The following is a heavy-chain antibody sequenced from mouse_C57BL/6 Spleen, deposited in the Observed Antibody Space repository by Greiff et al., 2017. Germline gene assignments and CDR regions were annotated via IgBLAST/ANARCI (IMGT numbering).Heavy chain of an antibody. J-gene: IGHJ4*01. D-gene: IGHD1-1*01. CDR3: ARTGVGATDY. CDR2: IWSGGST. Sequence: VQLQESGPGLVQPSQSLSITCTVSGFSLTSYGVHWVRQSPGKCLAWLGVIWSGGSTDYNAAFISRLSISKANSKSQVFFKMNSMQADDTAIYYCARTGVGATDYWGQGTSVTVAS. V-gene: IGHV2-2*01. CDR1: GFSLTSYG.